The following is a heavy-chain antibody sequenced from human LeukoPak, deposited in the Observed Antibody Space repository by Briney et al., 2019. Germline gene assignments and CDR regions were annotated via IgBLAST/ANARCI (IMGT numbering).Heavy chain of an antibody. V-gene: IGHV4-34*01. CDR2: GSERGGT. CDR3: AREGNFAAAGTGAFDI. CDR1: GESLNGHY. Sequence: PSETLSLTCAVYGESLNGHYWSWIRQSPGKGLEWIGEGSERGGTKFNPSLKSRVTISADTSKNQFSLKLSSVTAADTAVYYCAREGNFAAAGTGAFDIWGQGTMVTVSS. J-gene: IGHJ3*02. D-gene: IGHD6-13*01.